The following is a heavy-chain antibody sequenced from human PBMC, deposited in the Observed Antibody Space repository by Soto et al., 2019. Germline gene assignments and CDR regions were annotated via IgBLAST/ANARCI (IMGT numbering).Heavy chain of an antibody. CDR2: INHSGST. CDR3: ARGGGSYYDDY. V-gene: IGHV4-34*01. CDR1: GGSFSDYY. Sequence: QVQLQQWGAGLLKPSETLSLTCAVYGGSFSDYYWSWIRQPPGKGLEWIGEINHSGSTNYNPSLKSRVTISVDTSKNQFSLKLSSVTAADTAVYYCARGGGSYYDDYWGQGIVVTVSS. J-gene: IGHJ4*02. D-gene: IGHD1-26*01.